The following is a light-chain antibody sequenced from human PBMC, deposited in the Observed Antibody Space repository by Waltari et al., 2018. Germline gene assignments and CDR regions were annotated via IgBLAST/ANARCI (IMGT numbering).Light chain of an antibody. CDR3: MQSLQAQWT. V-gene: IGKV2-28*01. CDR1: QILLHRNGNNY. CDR2: LAS. Sequence: DIVMTQSLLSLPVTPGESASISCRSSQILLHRNGNNYFDWYLQKTGHSPQILIYLASNRASGVPDRFSGSRSGIDFTLKISRVEAEDVGVYYCMQSLQAQWTFGPGTKVEIK. J-gene: IGKJ1*01.